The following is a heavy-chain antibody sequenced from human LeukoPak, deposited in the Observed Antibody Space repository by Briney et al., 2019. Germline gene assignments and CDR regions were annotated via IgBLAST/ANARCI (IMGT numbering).Heavy chain of an antibody. Sequence: HPGRSLRLSCAASGFTFSSYGMHWVRQAPGKGLEWVAVIWYDGSSKYYADSVKGRFTISRDNSKNTLYLQMNSLRAEDTAVYYCARSSWYLPDDYWGQGTLVTVSS. CDR1: GFTFSSYG. CDR2: IWYDGSSK. D-gene: IGHD6-13*01. J-gene: IGHJ4*02. V-gene: IGHV3-33*01. CDR3: ARSSWYLPDDY.